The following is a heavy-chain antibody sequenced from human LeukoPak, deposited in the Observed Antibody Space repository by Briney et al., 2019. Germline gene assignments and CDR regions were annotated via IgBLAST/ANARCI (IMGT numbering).Heavy chain of an antibody. V-gene: IGHV3-23*01. J-gene: IGHJ3*01. CDR2: ISPSGNNA. CDR1: GFTFRDAA. D-gene: IGHD5-24*01. Sequence: GGSLRLSCAVSGFTFRDAAMTWVRQAPGKGLEWVSLISPSGNNAYYADSVKGRFTISRDNSKNTLSLQMNSLRVEDTAIYYCAKDIQLSTWGLGTMVTVSS. CDR3: AKDIQLST.